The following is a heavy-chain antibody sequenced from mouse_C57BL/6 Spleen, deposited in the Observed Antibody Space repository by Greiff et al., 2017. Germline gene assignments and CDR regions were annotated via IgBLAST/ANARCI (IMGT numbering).Heavy chain of an antibody. Sequence: QVQLQQSGAELVKPGASVKLSCKASGYTFTEYTIHWVKQRSGQGLEWIGWFYPGSGSIKYNEKFKDKATLTADKSSSTVYMELSRLTSEDSAVYCCARHGMGYDGYYERVFDYWGQGTTLTVSS. CDR1: GYTFTEYT. CDR2: FYPGSGSI. J-gene: IGHJ2*01. D-gene: IGHD2-3*01. V-gene: IGHV1-62-2*01. CDR3: ARHGMGYDGYYERVFDY.